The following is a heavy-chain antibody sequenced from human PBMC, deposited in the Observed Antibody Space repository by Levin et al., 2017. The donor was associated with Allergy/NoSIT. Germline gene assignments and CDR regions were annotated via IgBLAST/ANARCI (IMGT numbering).Heavy chain of an antibody. V-gene: IGHV2-70*11. CDR3: ARIRYGGYVGDY. CDR2: IDWDDDK. Sequence: SESGPTLVKPTQTLTLTCTFSGFSLSPSGMCVSWIRQPPGKALEWLARIDWDDDKYYSTSLKTRLTISKDTSKNQVVLTMTNMDPVDTATYYCARIRYGGYVGDYWGQGTLVTVSS. CDR1: GFSLSPSGMC. J-gene: IGHJ4*02. D-gene: IGHD5-12*01.